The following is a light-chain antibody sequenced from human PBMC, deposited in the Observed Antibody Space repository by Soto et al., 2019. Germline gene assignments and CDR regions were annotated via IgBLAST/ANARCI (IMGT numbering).Light chain of an antibody. CDR2: DVS. V-gene: IGKV3-11*01. CDR3: QQRDYWQVT. Sequence: EIVLKQSPATLSLYPGERATLSCRASQSVSSYLAWYQQKPGQAPRLLIYDVSNRATGIPARFSGSGSGTDFALTISSLEPEDFAVYYCQQRDYWQVTFGQGTLLEIK. J-gene: IGKJ5*01. CDR1: QSVSSY.